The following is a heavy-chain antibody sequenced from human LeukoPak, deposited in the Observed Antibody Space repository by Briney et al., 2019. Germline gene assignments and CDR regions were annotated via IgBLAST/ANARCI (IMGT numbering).Heavy chain of an antibody. J-gene: IGHJ4*02. CDR3: TTGIVVVVAATPTFDY. CDR1: GFTFGDYA. CDR2: IRSKAYGGTT. Sequence: GGSLRLSCTASGFTFGDYAMSWFRQAPGKGLEWVGFIRSKAYGGTTEYAASVKGRSTISRDDSKSIAYLQMNSLKTEDTAVYYCTTGIVVVVAATPTFDYWGQGTLVTVSS. D-gene: IGHD2-15*01. V-gene: IGHV3-49*03.